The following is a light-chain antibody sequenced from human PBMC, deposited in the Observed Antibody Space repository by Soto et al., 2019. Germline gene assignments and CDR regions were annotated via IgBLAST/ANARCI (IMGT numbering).Light chain of an antibody. V-gene: IGKV2-28*01. CDR3: MQALQTPAT. J-gene: IGKJ1*01. CDR2: LGS. Sequence: DIVMTQSPLSLPVTPGEPASISCRSSQSLLHSNGYNYLDWYLQKPGQSPQLLIYLGSNRASGVLDRFSGSGSGTDFTLKISRVEAEDVGVYYCMQALQTPATFGQGTKVEIK. CDR1: QSLLHSNGYNY.